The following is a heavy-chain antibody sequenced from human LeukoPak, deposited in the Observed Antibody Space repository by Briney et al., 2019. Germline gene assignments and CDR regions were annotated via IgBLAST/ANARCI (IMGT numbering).Heavy chain of an antibody. CDR1: GYSISSGYY. CDR2: IYHSGST. CDR3: ARAIYCSSSTCSLGYFDN. D-gene: IGHD2-2*01. J-gene: IGHJ4*02. Sequence: SETLSLTCTVSGYSISSGYYWGWIRQPPGKGLEWIGSIYHSGSTYYNPSLKSRVTMSVDTSKNQFSLKLSSVTAADTAVYYCARAIYCSSSTCSLGYFDNWGRGTLVTVSS. V-gene: IGHV4-38-2*02.